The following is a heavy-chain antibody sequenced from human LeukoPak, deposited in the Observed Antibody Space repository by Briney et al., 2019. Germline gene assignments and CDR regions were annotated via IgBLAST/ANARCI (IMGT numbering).Heavy chain of an antibody. CDR1: GDSVSSNSAA. J-gene: IGHJ4*02. Sequence: SQTLSLTCVISGDSVSSNSAAWSWIRQSPSRGLEWLGRTYYRSKWYNEYALSVKSRITINPDTSKDQFSLLLNSVTPDDTAVYYCARDGYSTFAFDYWGQGTLVSVSS. V-gene: IGHV6-1*01. D-gene: IGHD3-22*01. CDR2: TYYRSKWYN. CDR3: ARDGYSTFAFDY.